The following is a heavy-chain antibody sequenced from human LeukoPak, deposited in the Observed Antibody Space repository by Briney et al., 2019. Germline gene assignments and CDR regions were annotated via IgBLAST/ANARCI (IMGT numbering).Heavy chain of an antibody. D-gene: IGHD3-9*01. J-gene: IGHJ5*01. Sequence: GGSLRLSCADSGFTFSSYWMSWVRQAPGEGLEWVANIKQDGSEKYYVDSVKGRFTTSRDNAKNSLYLQMNSLRAEDTAVYYCAIDLYALTGIEGDDWFDSWGQGTLVTVSS. CDR3: AIDLYALTGIEGDDWFDS. V-gene: IGHV3-7*01. CDR1: GFTFSSYW. CDR2: IKQDGSEK.